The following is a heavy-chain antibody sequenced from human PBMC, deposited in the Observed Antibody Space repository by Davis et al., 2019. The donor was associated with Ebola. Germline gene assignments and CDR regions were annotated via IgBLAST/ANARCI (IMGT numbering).Heavy chain of an antibody. V-gene: IGHV4-61*08. CDR2: IYYSGST. D-gene: IGHD3-10*01. Sequence: GSLRLSCTVSGGSISSGDYYWSWIRQPPGKGLEWIGYIYYSGSTNYNPSLKSRVTISVDTSKNQFSLKLSSVTAADTAVYYCAREYYGSGSYYPGWFDPWGQGTLVTVSS. J-gene: IGHJ5*02. CDR3: AREYYGSGSYYPGWFDP. CDR1: GGSISSGDYY.